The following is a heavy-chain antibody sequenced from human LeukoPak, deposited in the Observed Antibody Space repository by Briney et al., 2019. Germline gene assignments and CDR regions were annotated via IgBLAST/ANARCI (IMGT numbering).Heavy chain of an antibody. J-gene: IGHJ4*02. D-gene: IGHD5-18*01. CDR3: ARIRCSDGYQDY. CDR2: IYYSGST. V-gene: IGHV4-30-4*01. CDR1: GGSISSDDYY. Sequence: PSETLSLTCTVSGGSISSDDYYWSWIRQPPGKGLEWIGYIYYSGSTYYNPSLKSRVTISVDTSKNQFSLKLSSVTAADTAVYYCARIRCSDGYQDYWGQGTLVTVSS.